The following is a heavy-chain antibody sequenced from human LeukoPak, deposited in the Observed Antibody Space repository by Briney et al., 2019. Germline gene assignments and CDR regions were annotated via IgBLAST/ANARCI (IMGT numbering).Heavy chain of an antibody. J-gene: IGHJ4*02. CDR1: GFTFSNYA. CDR3: AKDNADYPIYYFDS. CDR2: ISSRGDST. V-gene: IGHV3-23*01. Sequence: GGSLRLSCAASGFTFSNYAMSWVRQVPGRGLEWVSTISSRGDSTYVADSVKGRFTISRDKSKGTVSLQMNSLRAEDAAVYYCAKDNADYPIYYFDSWGQGILVTVSS. D-gene: IGHD3-16*01.